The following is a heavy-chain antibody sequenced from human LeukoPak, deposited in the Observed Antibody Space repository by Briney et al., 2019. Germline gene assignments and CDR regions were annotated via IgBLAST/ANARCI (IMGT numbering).Heavy chain of an antibody. J-gene: IGHJ4*02. CDR1: GFTFSSYS. D-gene: IGHD3-22*01. V-gene: IGHV3-21*01. CDR2: ISSSSSYI. Sequence: GGSLRLSCAASGFTFSSYSMNWVRQAPGKGLEWVSFISSSSSYIYYADSVKGRFTISRDNAKNSLYLQMNSLRAEDTAVYYCARAWTMIPDYWGQGTLVTVSS. CDR3: ARAWTMIPDY.